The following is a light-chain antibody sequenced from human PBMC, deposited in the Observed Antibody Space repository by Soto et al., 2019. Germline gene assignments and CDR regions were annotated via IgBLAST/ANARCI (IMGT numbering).Light chain of an antibody. Sequence: EVVMTQSPATLSASPGERVILSCRASQNIGSNLAWYQQRPGQAPRLLMYGASTRATETPARFSGSGSATDFTLTISSLQSADFAVYYGQQYNNWPPYTFGQGNKLEIK. CDR3: QQYNNWPPYT. V-gene: IGKV3-15*01. J-gene: IGKJ2*01. CDR1: QNIGSN. CDR2: GAS.